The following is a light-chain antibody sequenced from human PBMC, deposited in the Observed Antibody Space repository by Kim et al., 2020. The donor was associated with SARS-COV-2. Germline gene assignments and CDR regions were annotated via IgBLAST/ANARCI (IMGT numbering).Light chain of an antibody. J-gene: IGLJ2*01. V-gene: IGLV2-14*03. CDR2: DVS. Sequence: GQSITLSCTGTSSDVGGYNYVSWYQQHPGKAPKLMIYDVSNRPSGVSNRFSGSKSGNTASLTISGLQAEDEADYYCSSYTTSRTRVFGGGTQLTVL. CDR3: SSYTTSRTRV. CDR1: SSDVGGYNY.